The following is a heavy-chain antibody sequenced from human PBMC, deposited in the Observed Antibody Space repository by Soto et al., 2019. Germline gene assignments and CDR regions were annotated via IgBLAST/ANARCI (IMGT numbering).Heavy chain of an antibody. D-gene: IGHD3-10*01. J-gene: IGHJ5*02. CDR3: ARTTKAYGSGPLRFDP. V-gene: IGHV4-34*01. CDR2: INHSGST. Sequence: QVQLQQWGAGLLKPSETLSLTCAVYGGSFSGYYWSWIRQPPGKGLEWIGEINHSGSTNYNPSLKSRVTIAVDTSKNQFALKLSSVTAADTAVYYCARTTKAYGSGPLRFDPWGQGTLVTVSS. CDR1: GGSFSGYY.